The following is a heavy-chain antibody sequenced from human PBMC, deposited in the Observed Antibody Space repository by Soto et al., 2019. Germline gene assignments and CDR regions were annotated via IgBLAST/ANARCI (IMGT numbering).Heavy chain of an antibody. V-gene: IGHV1-69*06. CDR2: IIPIFGTA. CDR1: GGTFSSYA. J-gene: IGHJ4*02. Sequence: QVQLVQSGAEVKKPGSSVKVSCKASGGTFSSYAISWVRQAPGQGLEWMGGIIPIFGTANYAQKFQGRVTMTRDTYISTAYMELSRLRSDDTAVYYCARRKGDYYDSSGYHYYFDYWGQGTLVTVSS. D-gene: IGHD3-22*01. CDR3: ARRKGDYYDSSGYHYYFDY.